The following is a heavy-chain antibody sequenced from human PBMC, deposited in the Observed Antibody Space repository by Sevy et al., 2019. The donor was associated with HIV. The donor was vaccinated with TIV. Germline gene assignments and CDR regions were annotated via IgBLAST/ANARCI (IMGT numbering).Heavy chain of an antibody. CDR3: ARGRQAYVVVVPPTVPFDY. J-gene: IGHJ4*02. CDR1: GGSFSGYF. D-gene: IGHD2-2*01. Sequence: SETLSLTCAVSGGSFSGYFWNWIRQSPGKGLEWIGEINHTGSLKYNPSLKSRVTISVDASKSQLSLHLRSVTAADTAVYYCARGRQAYVVVVPPTVPFDYWGRGTLVTVSS. V-gene: IGHV4-34*01. CDR2: INHTGSL.